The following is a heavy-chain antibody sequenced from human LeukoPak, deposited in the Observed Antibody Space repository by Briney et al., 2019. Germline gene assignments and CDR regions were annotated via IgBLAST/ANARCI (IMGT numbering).Heavy chain of an antibody. CDR2: INHSGST. Sequence: KPSETLSLTCAVYGGSFSGYYWSWIRQPPGKGLEWIGEINHSGSTNYNPSLKSRVTISVDTSKNQFSLKLSSVTAADTAVYYCARRGYSNNWFDPWGQGTLVTVSS. CDR3: ARRGYSNNWFDP. D-gene: IGHD4-11*01. CDR1: GGSFSGYY. V-gene: IGHV4-34*01. J-gene: IGHJ5*02.